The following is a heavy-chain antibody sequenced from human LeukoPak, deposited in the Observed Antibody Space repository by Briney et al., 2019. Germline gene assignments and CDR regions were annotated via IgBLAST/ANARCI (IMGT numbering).Heavy chain of an antibody. CDR2: IYTDDIST. V-gene: IGHV3-74*01. CDR3: ARDRELELRVDFDY. D-gene: IGHD1-7*01. Sequence: GGSLRLSCAASGFTLSSYWMHWVRQAPGKGLMWVSVIYTDDISTNYADSVKGRFTISRDNAKNSLYLQMNSLRAEDTAVYYCARDRELELRVDFDYWGQGTLVTVSS. J-gene: IGHJ4*02. CDR1: GFTLSSYW.